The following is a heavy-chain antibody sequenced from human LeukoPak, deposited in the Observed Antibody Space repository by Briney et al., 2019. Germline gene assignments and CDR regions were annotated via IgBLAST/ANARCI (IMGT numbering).Heavy chain of an antibody. V-gene: IGHV4-34*01. J-gene: IGHJ5*02. CDR1: GGSFSGYY. CDR3: ARELYSSSGNWFDP. D-gene: IGHD6-13*01. CDR2: INHSGST. Sequence: SETLSLTCAVYGGSFSGYYWSWIRQPPGKGLEWIGEINHSGSTNYNPSLKSRVTISVDTSKNQFSLKLSSVTAADTAVYYCARELYSSSGNWFDPWGQGTLVTVSS.